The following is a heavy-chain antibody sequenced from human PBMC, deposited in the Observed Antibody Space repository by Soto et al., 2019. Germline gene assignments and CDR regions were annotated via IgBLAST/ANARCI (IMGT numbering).Heavy chain of an antibody. J-gene: IGHJ4*02. CDR3: ARADYGDHDY. D-gene: IGHD4-17*01. CDR1: GFTFTDYT. V-gene: IGHV1-18*01. Sequence: ASVKVSCKASGFTFTDYTISWVRQAPGQGLEWMGWISAHNGNTKYAQKLQGRVTMTTDSSTSTAYMELRSLRSDDTAVYYCARADYGDHDYWGQATRVTVAS. CDR2: ISAHNGNT.